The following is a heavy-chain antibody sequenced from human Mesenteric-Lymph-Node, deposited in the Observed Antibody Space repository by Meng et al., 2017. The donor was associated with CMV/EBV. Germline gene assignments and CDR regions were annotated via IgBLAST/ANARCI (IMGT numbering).Heavy chain of an antibody. CDR1: GYTLTSYA. Sequence: SCKASGYTLTSYAMHWVRQAPGQRLEWMGWINAGNGNTKYSQKFQGRVTITRNTSISTAYMELSSLTSEDTAVYYCASDRGSGSYCPWGQGTLVTVSS. CDR2: INAGNGNT. CDR3: ASDRGSGSYCP. V-gene: IGHV1-3*01. D-gene: IGHD3-10*01. J-gene: IGHJ5*02.